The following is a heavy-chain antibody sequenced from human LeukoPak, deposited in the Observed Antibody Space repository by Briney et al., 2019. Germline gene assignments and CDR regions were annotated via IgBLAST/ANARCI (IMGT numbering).Heavy chain of an antibody. D-gene: IGHD6-6*01. CDR3: ARRSSSSSLNFDY. Sequence: ASVKVSCKASGYTFTGYYMHWVRQAPGQGPEWMGWINPNSGGTNYAQKFQGRVTMTRDTSISTAYMELSRLRSDDTAVYYCARRSSSSSLNFDYWGQGTLVTVSS. V-gene: IGHV1-2*02. CDR1: GYTFTGYY. CDR2: INPNSGGT. J-gene: IGHJ4*02.